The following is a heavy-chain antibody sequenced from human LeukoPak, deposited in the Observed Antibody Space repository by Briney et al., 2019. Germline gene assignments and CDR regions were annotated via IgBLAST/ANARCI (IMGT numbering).Heavy chain of an antibody. V-gene: IGHV1-18*01. CDR1: GYTFTSYG. CDR3: ARDRCSGGSCPNWFDP. CDR2: ISAYNGNT. Sequence: ASVKVSCKASGYTFTSYGISWVRQAPGQGLEWMGWISAYNGNTNYAQKLQGRVTMTTDTSTSTAYMELRSLRSDDTAVYYCARDRCSGGSCPNWFDPWGQGTLVTVSS. D-gene: IGHD2-15*01. J-gene: IGHJ5*02.